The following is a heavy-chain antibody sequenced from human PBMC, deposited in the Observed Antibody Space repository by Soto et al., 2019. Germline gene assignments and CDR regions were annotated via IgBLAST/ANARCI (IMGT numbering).Heavy chain of an antibody. CDR3: AREGCSGGSCYSQLFYYMDV. V-gene: IGHV1-46*03. CDR2: INPSGGST. Sequence: ASVKVSCKASGYTFTSYYMHWVRQAPGQGLEWMGIINPSGGSTSYAQKFQGRVTMTRDTSTSTVYMELSSLRSEDTAVYYCAREGCSGGSCYSQLFYYMDVWGKGTTVTVSS. D-gene: IGHD2-15*01. CDR1: GYTFTSYY. J-gene: IGHJ6*03.